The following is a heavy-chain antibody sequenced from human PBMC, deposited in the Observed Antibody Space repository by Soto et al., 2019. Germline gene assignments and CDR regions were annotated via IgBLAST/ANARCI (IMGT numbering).Heavy chain of an antibody. D-gene: IGHD4-17*01. J-gene: IGHJ3*01. V-gene: IGHV1-2*02. CDR1: GYTFTAYY. Sequence: ASVKVSCKTSGYTFTAYYMHWVRQAPGQGPEWMGWIAPDSGDTNYAQKFRGRVTMTRDASISTAYMELSSLRSDDTAVYYCGKNLLVPTQDGLDFWGQGTMVAVS. CDR3: GKNLLVPTQDGLDF. CDR2: IAPDSGDT.